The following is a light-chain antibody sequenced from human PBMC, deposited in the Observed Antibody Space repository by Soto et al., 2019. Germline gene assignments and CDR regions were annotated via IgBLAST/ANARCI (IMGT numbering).Light chain of an antibody. CDR3: QQYYSTPGVT. V-gene: IGKV4-1*01. CDR1: QSVLYSFNNKNY. CDR2: WAS. J-gene: IGKJ3*01. Sequence: DIVMTQSPDSLAVSLGERATINCKSSQSVLYSFNNKNYLAWYQQKPGQPPKLLIYWASTRESGVPDRFSGSGSGTDFTLTISSLQAEDVAVYYCQQYYSTPGVTFGPGTKVDIK.